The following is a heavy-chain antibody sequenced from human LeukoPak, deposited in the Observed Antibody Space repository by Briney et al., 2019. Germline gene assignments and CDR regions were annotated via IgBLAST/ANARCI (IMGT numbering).Heavy chain of an antibody. CDR1: GFSFSSYA. J-gene: IGHJ3*02. D-gene: IGHD3-22*01. Sequence: GGSLRLSCAASGFSFSSYAMHWVRQAPGKGLEYISAISSNGDSTHYANSVKGRFTISRGNSKNTLYFQMGSLRAEDMAVYYCARGRYDSSGYEAPTAFDIWGQGTMVTVSS. CDR2: ISSNGDST. V-gene: IGHV3-64*01. CDR3: ARGRYDSSGYEAPTAFDI.